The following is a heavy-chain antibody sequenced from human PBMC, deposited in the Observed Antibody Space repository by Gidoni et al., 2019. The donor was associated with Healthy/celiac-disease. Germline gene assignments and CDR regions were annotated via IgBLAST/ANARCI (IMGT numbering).Heavy chain of an antibody. CDR1: GFTFSSYS. CDR2: ISSSSSYI. D-gene: IGHD6-6*01. Sequence: EVQLVESGGGLVKPGGSLELPCAASGFTFSSYSMNWVRQAPGKGLEWVSSISSSSSYIYYADSVKGRFTISRDNAKNSLYLQMNSLRAEDTAVYYCARHGLVGSDWGQGTLVTVSS. CDR3: ARHGLVGSD. V-gene: IGHV3-21*01. J-gene: IGHJ4*02.